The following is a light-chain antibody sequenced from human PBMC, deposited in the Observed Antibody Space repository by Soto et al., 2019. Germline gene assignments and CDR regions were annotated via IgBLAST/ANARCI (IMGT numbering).Light chain of an antibody. CDR2: AAS. V-gene: IGKV1-17*03. J-gene: IGKJ4*01. CDR1: RDISNY. CDR3: LQHKRYHLT. Sequence: DIQMTPSPSSMSGSVGDRVTITCRASRDISNYLVWFQQKPGKVPKRLIYAASSLQSGVPSRFSGSGSGTEFTLTISSLQPEDFATYYCLQHKRYHLTFGGGTKVDIK.